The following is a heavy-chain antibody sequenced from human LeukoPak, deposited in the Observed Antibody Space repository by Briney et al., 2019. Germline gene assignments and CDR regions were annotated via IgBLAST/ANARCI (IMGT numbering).Heavy chain of an antibody. CDR3: SRIAAASPYFDY. V-gene: IGHV3-53*01. Sequence: XXXCAXXGFTXSXXYMSWXXXAXXXGLXWVSVIYSGGSTYYADSVKGRFTISRDNSKNTLYLQMNSLRAEDTAVYYCSRIAAASPYFDYWGQGTLVTVSS. D-gene: IGHD6-13*01. CDR1: GFTXSXXY. J-gene: IGHJ4*02. CDR2: IYSGGST.